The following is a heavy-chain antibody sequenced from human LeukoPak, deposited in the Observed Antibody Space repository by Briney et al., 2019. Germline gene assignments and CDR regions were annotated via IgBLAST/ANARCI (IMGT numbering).Heavy chain of an antibody. J-gene: IGHJ4*02. CDR2: INHSGST. Sequence: SETLSLTCAVYGGSFSGYYWSWIRQPPGKGLEWIGEINHSGSTNYNPPLKSRVTISVDTSKNHFSLKLSSVTAADTAVYYCGVVVPAAPDFDYWGQGTLVTVSS. CDR1: GGSFSGYY. V-gene: IGHV4-34*01. D-gene: IGHD2-2*01. CDR3: GVVVPAAPDFDY.